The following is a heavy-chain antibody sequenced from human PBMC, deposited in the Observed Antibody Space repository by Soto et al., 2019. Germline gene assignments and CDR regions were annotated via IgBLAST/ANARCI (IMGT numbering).Heavy chain of an antibody. D-gene: IGHD3-3*01. Sequence: SGPTLVNTTQSLTLTCTFSGFSLSTSGLCVSWIRQPPGKALERLALIDWDDDKYYSRSLKTRRTISKDTSKNQVILTMTNMDPVDTATYYCARDFHYDFWSGYYAPGGYYYGMDVWGQGTTVTVSS. CDR3: ARDFHYDFWSGYYAPGGYYYGMDV. CDR1: GFSLSTSGLC. J-gene: IGHJ6*02. CDR2: IDWDDDK. V-gene: IGHV2-70*01.